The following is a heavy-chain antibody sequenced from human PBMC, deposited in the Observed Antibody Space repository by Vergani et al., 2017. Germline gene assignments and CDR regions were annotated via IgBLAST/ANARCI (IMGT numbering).Heavy chain of an antibody. CDR3: SRGRGYSFGYSDY. D-gene: IGHD5-18*01. CDR1: GFSFGDYA. J-gene: IGHJ4*02. Sequence: EVQLVESGGGLVPPGRSLRLSCAASGFSFGDYAMTWVRQAPGKGLEWVAFIRNKAYGGTTEYAASVKGRFTISRDDSKRLAYLQLIGLKTEDTAVYFCSRGRGYSFGYSDYWGQGTLVTVSS. V-gene: IGHV3-49*04. CDR2: IRNKAYGGTT.